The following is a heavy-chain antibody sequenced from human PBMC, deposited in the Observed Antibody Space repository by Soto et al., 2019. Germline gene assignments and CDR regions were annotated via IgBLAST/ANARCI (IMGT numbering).Heavy chain of an antibody. V-gene: IGHV4-59*01. CDR1: GGSISSYY. Sequence: SETLSLTCTVSGGSISSYYWSWIRQPPGKGLGWIGYIYYSGSTNYNPSLKSRVTISVDTSKNQFSLKLTSVTAADTAVYYCARGGYDWGPWGQGALVTVSS. CDR2: IYYSGST. D-gene: IGHD3-16*01. J-gene: IGHJ5*02. CDR3: ARGGYDWGP.